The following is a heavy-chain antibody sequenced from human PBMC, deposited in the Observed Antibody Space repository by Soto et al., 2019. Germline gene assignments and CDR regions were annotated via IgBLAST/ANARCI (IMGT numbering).Heavy chain of an antibody. D-gene: IGHD2-2*01. Sequence: QVQLVQSGAEVKKPGSSVKVSCKASGGTFSSYTISWVRQAPGQGLEWMGRIIPILGIANYAQKFQGRVTITADKSTSTAYMEVRSLRSEDTAVYYCARGIIVVVPAAMLGYYYYGMDVWGQGTTVTVSS. CDR3: ARGIIVVVPAAMLGYYYYGMDV. J-gene: IGHJ6*02. CDR2: IIPILGIA. V-gene: IGHV1-69*02. CDR1: GGTFSSYT.